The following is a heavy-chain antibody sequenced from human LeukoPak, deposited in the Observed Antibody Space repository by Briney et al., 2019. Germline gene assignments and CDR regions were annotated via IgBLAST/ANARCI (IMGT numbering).Heavy chain of an antibody. Sequence: GGSLGLSCAASGFTFSSYAMSWVRQAPGKGLEWVSAISGSGDSTYYADSVKGRFTISRDNSKNTLYLQMNSLRAEDTAVYYCAKGPTVVTYYFDYWGQGTLVTVSS. D-gene: IGHD4-23*01. J-gene: IGHJ4*02. V-gene: IGHV3-23*01. CDR2: ISGSGDST. CDR3: AKGPTVVTYYFDY. CDR1: GFTFSSYA.